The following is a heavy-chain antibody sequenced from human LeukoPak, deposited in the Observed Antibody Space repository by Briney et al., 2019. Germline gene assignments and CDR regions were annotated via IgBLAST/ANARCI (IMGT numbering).Heavy chain of an antibody. J-gene: IGHJ4*02. CDR1: GYRFTSYW. Sequence: HGESLKISCKGSGYRFTSYWIGWVRQMPGKGLEWMGIIYPGDSDTRYSPSFQGQVTISADESISTAYLQWGSLKASDTAMYYCARQYCSGGSCYYYYFDFWGQGTLVTVSS. V-gene: IGHV5-51*01. CDR2: IYPGDSDT. D-gene: IGHD2-15*01. CDR3: ARQYCSGGSCYYYYFDF.